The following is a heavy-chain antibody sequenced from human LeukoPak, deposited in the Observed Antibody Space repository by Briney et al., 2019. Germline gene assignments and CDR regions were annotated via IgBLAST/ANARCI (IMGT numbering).Heavy chain of an antibody. CDR1: GFPFNKAW. J-gene: IGHJ4*02. CDR2: IRSRADGAIT. V-gene: IGHV3-15*01. D-gene: IGHD2-8*02. Sequence: GGSLRLSCVASGFPFNKAWMSWVRQAPGKGLEWVGRIRSRADGAITDYATPVKGRFTISRDDSKNTLFLQMNSPRSDDTAVYYCTTAFSTYWWPGWGQGTLVAVSS. CDR3: TTAFSTYWWPG.